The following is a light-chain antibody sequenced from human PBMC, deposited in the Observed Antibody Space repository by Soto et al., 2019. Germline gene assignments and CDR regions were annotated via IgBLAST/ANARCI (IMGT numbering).Light chain of an antibody. Sequence: SYELTQPPSVSVSPGQTASITCFGDKMADKYASWYQQKPGQSPVLVIYQDAKRPSGIPERFSGANSGNTATLTISETQAMDEAEYYCLAWDRSSWVFGGGTKLTVL. V-gene: IGLV3-1*01. CDR2: QDA. J-gene: IGLJ3*02. CDR3: LAWDRSSWV. CDR1: KMADKY.